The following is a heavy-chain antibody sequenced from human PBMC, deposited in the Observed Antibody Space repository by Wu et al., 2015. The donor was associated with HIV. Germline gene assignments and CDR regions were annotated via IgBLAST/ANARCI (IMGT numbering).Heavy chain of an antibody. V-gene: IGHV1-69-2*01. CDR2: VDPEDGET. Sequence: EVQLVQSGAEVKKPGATVKISCKVSGYTFTDYYMHWVQQAPGKGLEWMGLVDPEDGETIYAEKFQGRVTITADTSTDTAYMELSSLRSEDTAVYYCATDSYYYDSSGSRTDAFDIWGQGTMVTVSS. J-gene: IGHJ3*02. D-gene: IGHD3-22*01. CDR1: GYTFTDYY. CDR3: ATDSYYYDSSGSRTDAFDI.